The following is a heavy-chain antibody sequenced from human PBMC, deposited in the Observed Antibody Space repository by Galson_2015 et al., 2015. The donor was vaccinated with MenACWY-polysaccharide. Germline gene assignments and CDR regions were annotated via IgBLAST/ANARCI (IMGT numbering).Heavy chain of an antibody. D-gene: IGHD4-11*01. V-gene: IGHV3-48*02. CDR1: GFTFSTYT. CDR2: VSSGSGII. Sequence: SLRLSCAASGFTFSTYTMTWVRQAPGKGLEWVSSVSSGSGIIYYAESVKGRFTIFRDNAQSSLYLQLNSLRDEDTAVYYCARVAYSSRTFDSWGQGTLVTVSS. J-gene: IGHJ4*02. CDR3: ARVAYSSRTFDS.